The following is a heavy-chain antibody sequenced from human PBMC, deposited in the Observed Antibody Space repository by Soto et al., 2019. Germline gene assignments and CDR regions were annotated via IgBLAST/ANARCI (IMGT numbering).Heavy chain of an antibody. CDR3: ARGTITGTTGGGYYYGMDV. D-gene: IGHD1-7*01. Sequence: ASVKVSCKASGGTFSSYAISWVRQAPGQGLEWMGGIIPIFGTANYAQKFQGRVTITADESTSTAYMELSSLRSEDTAVYYCARGTITGTTGGGYYYGMDVWGQGTTVTVSS. CDR1: GGTFSSYA. V-gene: IGHV1-69*13. CDR2: IIPIFGTA. J-gene: IGHJ6*02.